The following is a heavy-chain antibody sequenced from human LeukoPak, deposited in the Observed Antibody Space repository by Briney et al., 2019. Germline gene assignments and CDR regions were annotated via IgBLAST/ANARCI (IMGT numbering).Heavy chain of an antibody. CDR2: MNPNSGNT. D-gene: IGHD3-10*01. Sequence: ASVKVSCKASGYTFTSYGISWVRQATGQGLEWMGWMNPNSGNTGYAQKFQGRVTMTRNTSISTAYMELSSLRSEDTAVYYCATAVRGVIPFYYYYMDVWGKGTTVTISS. V-gene: IGHV1-8*02. CDR1: GYTFTSYG. CDR3: ATAVRGVIPFYYYYMDV. J-gene: IGHJ6*03.